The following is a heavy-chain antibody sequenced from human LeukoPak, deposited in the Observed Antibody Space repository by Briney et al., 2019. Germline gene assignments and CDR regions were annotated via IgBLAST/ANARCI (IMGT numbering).Heavy chain of an antibody. V-gene: IGHV4-34*01. CDR2: IHDSGRT. D-gene: IGHD3-22*01. CDR3: VRGGYWTFDS. Sequence: SETLSLTCAVYGGSFRNYWWTWIRQPPGKGLDGIGEIHDSGRTNYNPSLKSRVTISVDTSKNQCSLKLGSVIAADTAVYFCVRGGYWTFDSWGQGILVTVSS. CDR1: GGSFRNYW. J-gene: IGHJ5*01.